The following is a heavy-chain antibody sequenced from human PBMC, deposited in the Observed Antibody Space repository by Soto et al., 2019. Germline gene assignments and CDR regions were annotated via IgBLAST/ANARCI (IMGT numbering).Heavy chain of an antibody. Sequence: ASVKVSCKASGGTFSSYTISWVRQAPGQGLEWIGRIIPILGIANYAQKFQGRVTITADKSTSTAYMELSSLRSEDTAVYYCATSFHYGSGSYYWFDYWGQGTLVTVSS. CDR3: ATSFHYGSGSYYWFDY. D-gene: IGHD3-10*01. J-gene: IGHJ4*02. CDR2: IIPILGIA. CDR1: GGTFSSYT. V-gene: IGHV1-69*02.